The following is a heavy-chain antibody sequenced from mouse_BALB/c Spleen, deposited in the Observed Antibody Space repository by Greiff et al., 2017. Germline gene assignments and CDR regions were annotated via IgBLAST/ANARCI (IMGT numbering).Heavy chain of an antibody. D-gene: IGHD1-1*01. CDR2: IYPGDGDT. V-gene: IGHV1-80*01. Sequence: QVQLKQSGAELVRPGSSVKISCKASGYAFRSYWMNWVKQRPGQGLEWIGQIYPGDGDTNYNGKFKGKATLTADKSSSTAYMQLSSLTSEDSAVYFCARRDGDYAMGYWGQGTSVTVSS. J-gene: IGHJ4*01. CDR1: GYAFRSYW. CDR3: ARRDGDYAMGY.